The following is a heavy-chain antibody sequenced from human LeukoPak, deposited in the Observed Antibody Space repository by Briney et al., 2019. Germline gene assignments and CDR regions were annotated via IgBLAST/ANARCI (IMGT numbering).Heavy chain of an antibody. CDR3: AKEGEAAAGTYFDY. CDR2: ISWNSGSI. J-gene: IGHJ4*02. CDR1: GFTFDDYA. Sequence: PGGSLRLSCAASGFTFDDYAMHWVRQAPGKGLEWVSGISWNSGSIGYADSVKGRFTISRDNAKNSLYLQMNSLRAEDTALYYCAKEGEAAAGTYFDYWGQGTLVTVSS. D-gene: IGHD6-13*01. V-gene: IGHV3-9*01.